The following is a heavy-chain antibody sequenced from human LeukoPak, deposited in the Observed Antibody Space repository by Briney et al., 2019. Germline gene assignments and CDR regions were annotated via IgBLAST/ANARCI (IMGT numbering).Heavy chain of an antibody. CDR1: GGSISSSSYY. D-gene: IGHD1-7*01. CDR2: IYYSGST. CDR3: ASKGWPNYYFDY. Sequence: SETLSLTCTVSGGSISSSSYYWGWIRQPPGKGLEWIGSIYYSGSTYYNPSLKSRVTTSVDTSKNQFSLKLSSVTAADTAVYYCASKGWPNYYFDYWGQGTLVTVSS. J-gene: IGHJ4*02. V-gene: IGHV4-39*01.